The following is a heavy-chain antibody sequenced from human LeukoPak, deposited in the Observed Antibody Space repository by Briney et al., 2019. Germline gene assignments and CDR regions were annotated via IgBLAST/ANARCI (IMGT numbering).Heavy chain of an antibody. CDR1: GFTFDDYG. J-gene: IGHJ4*02. CDR3: ARGYCSGGSCWYFDY. CDR2: INWNGGST. D-gene: IGHD2-15*01. Sequence: PGGSLRLSCAASGFTFDDYGMSWVRRAPGKGLEWVSGINWNGGSTGYADSVKGRFTISRDNAKKSLYLQMKSLRAEDTALYYCARGYCSGGSCWYFDYWGQGTLVTVSS. V-gene: IGHV3-20*04.